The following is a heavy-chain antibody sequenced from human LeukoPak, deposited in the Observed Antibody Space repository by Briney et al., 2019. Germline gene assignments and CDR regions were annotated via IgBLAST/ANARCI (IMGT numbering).Heavy chain of an antibody. V-gene: IGHV3-23*01. D-gene: IGHD2-2*02. Sequence: GGSLRLSCAASGFTFSSYAMSWVRQAPGKGLEWVSAISGSGGSTYYADSVKGRFTISRDNSKNTLYLQMNSLRAEDTAVYYCAKTGYCSSTSCYRLNWFDPWGQGTLVTVSS. CDR3: AKTGYCSSTSCYRLNWFDP. J-gene: IGHJ5*02. CDR2: ISGSGGST. CDR1: GFTFSSYA.